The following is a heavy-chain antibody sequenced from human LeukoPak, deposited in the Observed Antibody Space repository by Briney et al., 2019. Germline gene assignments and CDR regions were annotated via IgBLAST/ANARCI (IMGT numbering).Heavy chain of an antibody. Sequence: PGGSLRLSCAASGFTFSNTWMNWVRQAPGKGLEWVGRIQSKTDGGTTEYAATVKGRFTISRDDSKTTLYLQMNSLKTEDTAVYYCATLTVRGVINIWGQGTLVTVSS. CDR3: ATLTVRGVINI. V-gene: IGHV3-15*01. D-gene: IGHD3-10*01. J-gene: IGHJ4*02. CDR2: IQSKTDGGTT. CDR1: GFTFSNTW.